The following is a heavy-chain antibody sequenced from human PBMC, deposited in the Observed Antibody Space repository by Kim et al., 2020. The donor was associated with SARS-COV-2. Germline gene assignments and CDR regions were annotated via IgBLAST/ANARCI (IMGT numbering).Heavy chain of an antibody. D-gene: IGHD3-3*01. J-gene: IGHJ6*02. CDR1: GFTFSSYE. V-gene: IGHV3-48*03. CDR3: AREGWGGPSPLEYGLDV. Sequence: GGSLRLSCAGSGFTFSSYEMNWVRQAPGKGLEGVSYISSSGSIIYYADSLKGRFTISRDNAKNSVFLQMNSLRAEDTAVYYCAREGWGGPSPLEYGLDVWGQGTTVTVSS. CDR2: ISSSGSII.